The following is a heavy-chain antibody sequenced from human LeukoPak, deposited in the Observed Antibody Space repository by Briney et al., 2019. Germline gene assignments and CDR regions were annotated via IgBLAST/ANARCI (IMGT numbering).Heavy chain of an antibody. D-gene: IGHD3-10*01. CDR3: ARGTSGGAEDY. J-gene: IGHJ4*02. V-gene: IGHV3-69-1*01. Sequence: GGSLRLSCAASGFTFSDYAMTWVRQASGKGLEWVSTINSGGAMNYADSVKGRFTISRDNAKNSLYLQMNSLRAEDTAVYYCARGTSGGAEDYWGQGTLVTVSS. CDR1: GFTFSDYA. CDR2: INSGGAM.